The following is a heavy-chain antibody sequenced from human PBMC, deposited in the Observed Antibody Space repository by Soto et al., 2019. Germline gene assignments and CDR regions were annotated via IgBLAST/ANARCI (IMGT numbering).Heavy chain of an antibody. D-gene: IGHD2-15*01. Sequence: QLQLQESGSGLVKPSQTLSLTCAVSGGSISSGGYSWSLIRQPPGKGLEWIGYIYHSGSTYYNPSLKSRVTISVDRSKNQFSLKLSSVTAADTAVYYCAKGGWCSGGSCYTAFDIWGQGTMVTVSS. CDR3: AKGGWCSGGSCYTAFDI. V-gene: IGHV4-30-2*01. CDR2: IYHSGST. CDR1: GGSISSGGYS. J-gene: IGHJ3*02.